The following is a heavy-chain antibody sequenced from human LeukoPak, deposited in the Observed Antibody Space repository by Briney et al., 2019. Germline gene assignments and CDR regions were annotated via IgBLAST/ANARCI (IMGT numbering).Heavy chain of an antibody. CDR3: ARDQEGFDY. Sequence: ASVKVSCKASGYTFTSNYIHWVRQAPGQGLEWMGMIYPRDGSTSYAQKFQGGVAVTRDTSTSTVHMELSGLRSEDTAVYYCARDQEGFDYWGQGTLVTVSS. V-gene: IGHV1-46*01. CDR1: GYTFTSNY. J-gene: IGHJ4*02. CDR2: IYPRDGST.